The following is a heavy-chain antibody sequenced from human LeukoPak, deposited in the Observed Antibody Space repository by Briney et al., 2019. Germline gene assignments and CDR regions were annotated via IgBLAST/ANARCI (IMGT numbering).Heavy chain of an antibody. V-gene: IGHV3-15*01. Sequence: GGSLRLSCAASGFTFSTAWMSWVRQAPGKGLEWVGRIKNKTDGGTTDYAAPVKGRFTISRDDSKNTLYLQMNSLKTEDTAVYYCTTDIYGGNSAVDYWGQGTLVTVSS. CDR1: GFTFSTAW. D-gene: IGHD4-23*01. CDR2: IKNKTDGGTT. J-gene: IGHJ4*02. CDR3: TTDIYGGNSAVDY.